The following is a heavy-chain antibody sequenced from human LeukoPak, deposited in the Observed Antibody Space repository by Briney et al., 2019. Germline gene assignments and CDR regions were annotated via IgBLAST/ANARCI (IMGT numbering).Heavy chain of an antibody. Sequence: SETLSLTCTVSGGSISSSSYYWGWIRQPPGKGLEWIGSIYYSGSTYYNPSPKSRVTISVDTSKNQFSLKLSSVTAADTAVYYCARHGLLTMIVVVYIDYWGQGTLVTVSS. CDR1: GGSISSSSYY. CDR3: ARHGLLTMIVVVYIDY. CDR2: IYYSGST. D-gene: IGHD3-22*01. J-gene: IGHJ4*02. V-gene: IGHV4-39*01.